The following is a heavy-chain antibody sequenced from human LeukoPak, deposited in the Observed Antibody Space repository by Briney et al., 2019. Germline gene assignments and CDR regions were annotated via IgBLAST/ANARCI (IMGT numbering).Heavy chain of an antibody. D-gene: IGHD4/OR15-4a*01. CDR3: ARRAGAYSHPYDY. J-gene: IGHJ4*02. Sequence: GGSLRLSCAASGFTVSSYYMNWVRQAPGKELEWVSVIYTGGGRYYADSVRGRFTISRDTSKNMVFLQMNSLRAEDTAVYYCARRAGAYSHPYDYWGQGTLVTVSS. CDR2: IYTGGGR. V-gene: IGHV3-53*01. CDR1: GFTVSSYY.